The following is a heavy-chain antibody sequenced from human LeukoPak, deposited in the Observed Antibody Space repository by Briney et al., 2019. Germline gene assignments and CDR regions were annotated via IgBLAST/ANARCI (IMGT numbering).Heavy chain of an antibody. CDR1: GFTFSNYI. D-gene: IGHD1-26*01. J-gene: IGHJ4*02. Sequence: PGGSLRLSCAASGFTFSNYIINWVRQAPGKGLEWVANIRLDGNEKYYVDSVKGRFTISRDNSKNSLYLQMNSLRAEDTAVYYCARLFSGGNYDDEFLDYWGQGTLVTVSS. CDR3: ARLFSGGNYDDEFLDY. CDR2: IRLDGNEK. V-gene: IGHV3-7*01.